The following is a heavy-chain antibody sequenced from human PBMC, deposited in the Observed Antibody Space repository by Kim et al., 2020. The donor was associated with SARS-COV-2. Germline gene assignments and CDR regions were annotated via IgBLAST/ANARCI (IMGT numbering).Heavy chain of an antibody. CDR1: GFTFNTYA. CDR3: AKSGGGGIAASGYYYYGMDV. Sequence: GGSLRLSCVASGFTFNTYAIHWVRHAPDKGLEWVTLISSDGNSKYFADSVKGRFTISRDNSKNTLYLQMNSLRVEDTAVYYCAKSGGGGIAASGYYYYGMDVWGQGTTVTVSS. V-gene: IGHV3-30*18. D-gene: IGHD6-13*01. J-gene: IGHJ6*02. CDR2: ISSDGNSK.